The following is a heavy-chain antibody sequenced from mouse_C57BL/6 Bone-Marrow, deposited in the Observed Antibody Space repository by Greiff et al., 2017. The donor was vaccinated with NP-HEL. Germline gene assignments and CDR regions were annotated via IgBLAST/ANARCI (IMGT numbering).Heavy chain of an antibody. CDR1: GYTFTSYW. Sequence: VQLQQSGAELVKPGASVKLSCKASGYTFTSYWMQWVKQRPGQGLEWIGEIDPSDSYTNYNQKFKGKATLTVDTSSSTAYMQLSSLTSEDSAVYYCANYYGSSPAWFAYWGQGTLVTVSA. CDR2: IDPSDSYT. D-gene: IGHD1-1*01. CDR3: ANYYGSSPAWFAY. J-gene: IGHJ3*01. V-gene: IGHV1-50*01.